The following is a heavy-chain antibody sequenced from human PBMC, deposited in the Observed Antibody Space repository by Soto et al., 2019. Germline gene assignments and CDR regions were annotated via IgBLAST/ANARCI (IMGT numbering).Heavy chain of an antibody. V-gene: IGHV1-2*04. J-gene: IGHJ6*02. CDR2: INPNSGGT. Sequence: ASVKVSCKASGYTFTGYYMHWVRQAPGQGLEWTGWINPNSGGTNYAQKFQGWVTMTRDTSISTAYMELSRLRSDDTAVYYCAKAAGTDDYYYYGMDVWGQGTTVTVSS. CDR3: AKAAGTDDYYYYGMDV. CDR1: GYTFTGYY. D-gene: IGHD6-13*01.